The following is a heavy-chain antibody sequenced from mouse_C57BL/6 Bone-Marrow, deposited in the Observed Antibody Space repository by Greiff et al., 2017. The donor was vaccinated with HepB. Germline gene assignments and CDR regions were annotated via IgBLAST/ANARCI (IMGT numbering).Heavy chain of an antibody. CDR2: IYPGSGNT. CDR1: GYTFTDYY. J-gene: IGHJ4*01. CDR3: ARANYCAMDY. V-gene: IGHV1-76*01. Sequence: VQLQQSGAELVRPGASVKLSCKASGYTFTDYYINWVKQRPGQGLEWIARIYPGSGNTYYNEKFKGKATLTAEKSSSTAYMQLSSLTSEDSAVYYCARANYCAMDYWGQGTSVTVSS.